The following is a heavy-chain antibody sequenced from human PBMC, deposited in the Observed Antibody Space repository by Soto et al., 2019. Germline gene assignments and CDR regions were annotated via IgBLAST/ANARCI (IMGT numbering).Heavy chain of an antibody. CDR1: GFTFNFYA. CDR3: AKDRDYYDSSGYYYGDAFDI. J-gene: IGHJ3*02. V-gene: IGHV3-23*01. CDR2: ISVNGRT. D-gene: IGHD3-22*01. Sequence: PGGSLRLSCAASGFTFNFYAMAWVRQAPGKGLEWVSGISVNGRTNYADSVKGRFTISRDNSKNTLYLQMNSLRAEDTAVYYCAKDRDYYDSSGYYYGDAFDIWGQGTMVTVS.